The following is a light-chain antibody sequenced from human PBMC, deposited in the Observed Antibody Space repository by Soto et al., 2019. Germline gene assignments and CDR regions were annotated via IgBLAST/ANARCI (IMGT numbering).Light chain of an antibody. J-gene: IGKJ4*01. CDR2: GAS. Sequence: DIQMTQSPSSLSASVGDRVTITCRASQSISSYLVWYQQKPGKAPKLLIYGASTLQSGVPSRFSGSGSGTEFTLTISSLQPEDCATYYCQQTFRAVYLTFGGGTKVEI. CDR1: QSISSY. V-gene: IGKV1-39*01. CDR3: QQTFRAVYLT.